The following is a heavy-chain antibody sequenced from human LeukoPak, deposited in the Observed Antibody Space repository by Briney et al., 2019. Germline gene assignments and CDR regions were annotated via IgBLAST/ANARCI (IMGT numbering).Heavy chain of an antibody. V-gene: IGHV3-23*01. CDR3: AKYRSYYYDFWSGDY. CDR2: ISGSGGST. Sequence: SGGSLRLSCAASGFTFSSYAMSWVRQAPGKGLEWVSAISGSGGSTYYADSVKGRFTISRDNSKNTLYLQMNSLRAEDTAVYYCAKYRSYYYDFWSGDYWGQGTLVTVSS. J-gene: IGHJ4*02. D-gene: IGHD3-3*01. CDR1: GFTFSSYA.